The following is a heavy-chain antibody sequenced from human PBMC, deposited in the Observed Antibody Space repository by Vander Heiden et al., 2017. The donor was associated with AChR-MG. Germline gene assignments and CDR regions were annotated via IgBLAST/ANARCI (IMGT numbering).Heavy chain of an antibody. D-gene: IGHD3-10*01. Sequence: QVQMVKSGAEVKKPGASVKVSCKASGYTFTGYYMHWVRQAPGQGLEWMGWINPNSGGTNYAQKFQGWVTMTRDTSISTAYMELSRLRSDDTAVYYCATMVRGVMGYDAFDIWGQGTMVTVSS. CDR1: GYTFTGYY. CDR3: ATMVRGVMGYDAFDI. J-gene: IGHJ3*02. V-gene: IGHV1-2*04. CDR2: INPNSGGT.